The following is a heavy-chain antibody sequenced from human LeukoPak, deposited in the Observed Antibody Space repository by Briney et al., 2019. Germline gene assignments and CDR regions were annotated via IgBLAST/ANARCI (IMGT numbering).Heavy chain of an antibody. V-gene: IGHV1-46*01. J-gene: IGHJ3*02. D-gene: IGHD5-24*01. CDR2: FNPSGGST. Sequence: ASVKVSCKASGYTFTSYYMHWVRQAPGQGLEWMGVFNPSGGSTSYAQKLQGRVTMTRDTSTRTVYVELSSLRSEDTAVYYCARVRDGYNDAFDIWGQGTMVIVSS. CDR1: GYTFTSYY. CDR3: ARVRDGYNDAFDI.